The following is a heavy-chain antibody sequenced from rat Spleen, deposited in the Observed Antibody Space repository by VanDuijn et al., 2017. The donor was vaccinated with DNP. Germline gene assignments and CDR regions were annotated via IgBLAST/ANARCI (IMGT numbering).Heavy chain of an antibody. V-gene: IGHV3-1*01. Sequence: EVQLQESGPGLVKPSQSLSLTCSVTGYSITFNYWAWIRKFPGNKMEWIGHISYSGSTSYNPSLKSRISITRDTSKNQFFLQLNSVTTEDTATYYCASLNNIGTTLPFDYWGQGVMVTVSS. CDR3: ASLNNIGTTLPFDY. D-gene: IGHD1-5*01. J-gene: IGHJ2*01. CDR1: GYSITFNY. CDR2: ISYSGST.